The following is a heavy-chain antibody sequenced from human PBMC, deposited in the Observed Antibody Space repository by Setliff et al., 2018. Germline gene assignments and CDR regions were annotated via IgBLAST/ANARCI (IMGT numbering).Heavy chain of an antibody. CDR1: GFTFSTYR. Sequence: GGSLRLSCAASGFTFSTYRMHWVRQAPGKGLEWVAVIWGDGGTKYHADSVKGRFTISRDNSKNTLYLQMNSLRVEDTAVYYCARGNSGGDYWGQGTLVTVSS. D-gene: IGHD6-25*01. CDR2: IWGDGGTK. CDR3: ARGNSGGDY. J-gene: IGHJ4*02. V-gene: IGHV3-33*08.